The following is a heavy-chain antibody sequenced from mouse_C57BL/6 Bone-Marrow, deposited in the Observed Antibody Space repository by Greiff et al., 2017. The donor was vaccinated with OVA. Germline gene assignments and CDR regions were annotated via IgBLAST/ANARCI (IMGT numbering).Heavy chain of an antibody. D-gene: IGHD5-5*01. J-gene: IGHJ4*01. CDR1: GFNIKDDY. V-gene: IGHV14-4*01. Sequence: VQLQQSGAELVRPGASVKLSCTASGFNIKDDYMHWVKQRPEQGLAWIGWIDPENGDTEYASKFQGKATITADTASNTAYRQLSSLTSEDTAVYDCTTRGLPYAMDYWGQGTSVTGSS. CDR3: TTRGLPYAMDY. CDR2: IDPENGDT.